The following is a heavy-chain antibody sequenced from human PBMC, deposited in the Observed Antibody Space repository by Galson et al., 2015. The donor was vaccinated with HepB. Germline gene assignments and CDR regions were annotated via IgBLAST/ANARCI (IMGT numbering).Heavy chain of an antibody. D-gene: IGHD1-26*01. J-gene: IGHJ5*02. CDR3: AGVEFPPVYGEPTGYPTLWFDP. CDR2: VYYSGTT. CDR1: GGYINSYY. Sequence: ETLSLTCTVSGGYINSYYWSWIRQPPGKGLEWIGFVYYSGTTKYNPSLESRVTMSLDTSRNQVSLTLSSVTAADPAVYFCAGVEFPPVYGEPTGYPTLWFDPWGQGALVIVSS. V-gene: IGHV4-59*01.